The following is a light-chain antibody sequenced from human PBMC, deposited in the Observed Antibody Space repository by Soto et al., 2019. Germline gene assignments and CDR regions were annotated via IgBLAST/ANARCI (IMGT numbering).Light chain of an antibody. V-gene: IGKV3-20*01. CDR1: QSVSSSY. CDR3: QQYDAGLWT. Sequence: EIVLSQSLGTLSLSPGERVTLSCRASQSVSSSYLAWYQQKPGQAPRLLIYATSSRATGIPDRFSGSGSGTDFTLTISKLEAEDFAVYYCQQYDAGLWTFGHGTKVDIK. CDR2: ATS. J-gene: IGKJ1*01.